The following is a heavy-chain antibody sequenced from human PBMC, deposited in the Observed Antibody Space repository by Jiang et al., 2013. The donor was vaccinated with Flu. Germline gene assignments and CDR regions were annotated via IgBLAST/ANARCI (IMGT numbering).Heavy chain of an antibody. D-gene: IGHD5-24*01. CDR3: ARDGYNGDDAFDM. V-gene: IGHV1-2*02. Sequence: SVKVSCKSSGYTFIDYYIHWVRQAPGQGLEWMGWINPNSGGTNYVEKFQGRVTMTRDTSITTAYMELSRLRSDDTAVYYCARDGYNGDDAFDMWGQGTMVTVSS. CDR1: GYTFIDYY. CDR2: INPNSGGT. J-gene: IGHJ3*02.